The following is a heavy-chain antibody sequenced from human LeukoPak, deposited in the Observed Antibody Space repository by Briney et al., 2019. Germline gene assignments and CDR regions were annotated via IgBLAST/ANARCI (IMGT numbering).Heavy chain of an antibody. D-gene: IGHD2-2*01. J-gene: IGHJ4*02. CDR2: ISYDGSNK. CDR1: GFTFSSYA. V-gene: IGHV3-30-3*01. CDR3: ATGRSCTTCYLPDY. Sequence: PGGSLRLSCAASGFTFSSYAMHWVRQAPGKGLEWVAVISYDGSNKYYADSVKGRFTISRDNSKNSLYLQMNSLRAEDTAVYHCATGRSCTTCYLPDYWGRGTLVTVSS.